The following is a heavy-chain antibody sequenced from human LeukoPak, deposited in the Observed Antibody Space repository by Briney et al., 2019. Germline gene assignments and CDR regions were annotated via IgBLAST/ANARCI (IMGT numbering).Heavy chain of an antibody. CDR3: ARVGYYGSGSRYEHGRDAFDI. D-gene: IGHD3-10*01. Sequence: GASVKVSCKASGYTFTTYAMHWVRQAPGQRLEWMGWINDDNGKTKYSQKFQGRVTITRDTSASTADMELSSLRSEDTAVYYCARVGYYGSGSRYEHGRDAFDIWGQGTMVTVSS. V-gene: IGHV1-3*01. J-gene: IGHJ3*02. CDR2: INDDNGKT. CDR1: GYTFTTYA.